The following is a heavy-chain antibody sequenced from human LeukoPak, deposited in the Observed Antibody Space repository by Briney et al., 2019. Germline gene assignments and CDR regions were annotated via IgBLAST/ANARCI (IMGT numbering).Heavy chain of an antibody. V-gene: IGHV4-38-2*02. D-gene: IGHD2-15*01. CDR3: ARGDAAHMDV. CDR2: IYHSGST. J-gene: IGHJ6*03. CDR1: GYSISSGYY. Sequence: SETLSLTCTVSGYSISSGYYWGWIRQPPGKGLEWIGSIYHSGSTYYNPSLKSRVTISVDTSKNQFSLKLSSVTAADTAVYYCARGDAAHMDVWGKGTTVTVSS.